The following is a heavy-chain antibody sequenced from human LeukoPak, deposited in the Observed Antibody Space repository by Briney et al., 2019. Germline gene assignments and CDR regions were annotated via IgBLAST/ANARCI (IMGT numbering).Heavy chain of an antibody. J-gene: IGHJ5*02. CDR1: GGSISSGSYY. CDR2: IYTSGST. V-gene: IGHV4-61*02. Sequence: SETLSLTCTVSGGSISSGSYYWSWIRQPAGKGLEWIGRIYTSGSTNYNPSLKSRVTISVDTSKNQFSLKLSSVTAADTAVYYCARAWYYGSGSYQSWFDPWGQGTLVTVSS. D-gene: IGHD3-10*01. CDR3: ARAWYYGSGSYQSWFDP.